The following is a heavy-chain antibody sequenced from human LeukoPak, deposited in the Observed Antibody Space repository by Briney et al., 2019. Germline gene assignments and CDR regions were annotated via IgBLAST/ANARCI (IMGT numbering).Heavy chain of an antibody. J-gene: IGHJ3*02. CDR3: ARVGVVMDSDDDAFDI. V-gene: IGHV4-31*03. D-gene: IGHD3-3*01. Sequence: SETLSLTCTVSGGSISSGGYYWSWIRQHPGQGLEWIGYIYYSGSTYYSPSLKSRVTISVDTSKNQFSLKLSSVTAADTAVYYCARVGVVMDSDDDAFDIWGQGTMVTVSS. CDR1: GGSISSGGYY. CDR2: IYYSGST.